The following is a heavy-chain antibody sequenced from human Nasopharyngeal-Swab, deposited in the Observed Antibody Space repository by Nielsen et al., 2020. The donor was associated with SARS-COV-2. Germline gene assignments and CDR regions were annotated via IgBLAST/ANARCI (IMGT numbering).Heavy chain of an antibody. D-gene: IGHD3-10*01. V-gene: IGHV6-1*01. CDR3: ARDLLDIWSGELSFLGWFDP. Sequence: WIRQSPSRGLEWLGRTYYRSKWYNDYAVSVKSRITINPDTSKNQFSLQLNSVTPEDTAVYYCARDLLDIWSGELSFLGWFDPWGQGTLVTVSS. CDR2: TYYRSKWYN. J-gene: IGHJ5*02.